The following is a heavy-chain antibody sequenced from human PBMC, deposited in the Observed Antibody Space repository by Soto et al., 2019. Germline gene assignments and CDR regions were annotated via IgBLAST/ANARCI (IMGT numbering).Heavy chain of an antibody. CDR2: IYHSGST. CDR1: GYSISIGYY. V-gene: IGHV4-38-2*01. CDR3: ARVYYDFWSGYYRMYYFDY. J-gene: IGHJ4*02. Sequence: SETLSLTCAVSGYSISIGYYWGCIRQPPGKGLEWIGSIYHSGSTYYNPSLKSRVTISVDTSKNQFSLKLSSVTAADTAVYYCARVYYDFWSGYYRMYYFDYWGQGTLVTVSS. D-gene: IGHD3-3*01.